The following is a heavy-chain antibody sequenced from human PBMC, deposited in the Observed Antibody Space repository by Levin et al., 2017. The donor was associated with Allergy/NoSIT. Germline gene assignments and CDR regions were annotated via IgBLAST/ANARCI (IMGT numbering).Heavy chain of an antibody. CDR1: GGSISSSSYY. J-gene: IGHJ4*02. CDR3: ARRTHGSGWFDY. CDR2: MSYSGST. Sequence: SETLSLTCTVSGGSISSSSYYWGWIRQPPGKGLEWIGSMSYSGSTYYNPSLKSRVTISVDTSKNQLSLKLSSVTAADTAVYYCARRTHGSGWFDYWGQGTLVTVSS. D-gene: IGHD6-19*01. V-gene: IGHV4-39*01.